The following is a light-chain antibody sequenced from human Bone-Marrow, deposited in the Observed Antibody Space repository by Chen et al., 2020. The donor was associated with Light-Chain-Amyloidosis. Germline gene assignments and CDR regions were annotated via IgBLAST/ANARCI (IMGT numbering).Light chain of an antibody. CDR1: DLPTKY. CDR2: RDT. CDR3: QSADSSGTYEVI. V-gene: IGLV3-25*03. J-gene: IGLJ2*01. Sequence: SSELTQPPSVSVSTGQTARLTCSGDDLPTKYAYWYQQKPGQAPVLVIHRDTERPSGISERCSGSSSGTTATLTISGVQAEDEADYHCQSADSSGTYEVIFGGGTKLTVL.